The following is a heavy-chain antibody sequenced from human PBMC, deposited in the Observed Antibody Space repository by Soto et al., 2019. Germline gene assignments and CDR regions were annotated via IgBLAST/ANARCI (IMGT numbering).Heavy chain of an antibody. CDR2: INPSGGST. J-gene: IGHJ5*02. Sequence: QVQLVQSGAEVKKPGASVKVSCKASGDTFTSYYMHWVRQAPGQGLEWMGIINPSGGSTSYAQKFQGRVTMTRDTSTSTVYTELCSLRSEDTAVYYCARASCSSTSCYMGNWFDPWGQGTLVTVSS. V-gene: IGHV1-46*01. D-gene: IGHD2-2*02. CDR3: ARASCSSTSCYMGNWFDP. CDR1: GDTFTSYY.